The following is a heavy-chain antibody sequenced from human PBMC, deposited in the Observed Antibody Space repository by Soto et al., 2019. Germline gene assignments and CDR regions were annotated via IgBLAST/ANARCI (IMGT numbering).Heavy chain of an antibody. CDR3: ARSGHSFAGAV. V-gene: IGHV4-59*01. CDR1: GASMFDYY. J-gene: IGHJ4*02. D-gene: IGHD3-10*01. CDR2: VHYSGSV. Sequence: SESLSLTCTVSGASMFDYYGSWIRQFPGKELERIGYVHYSGSVNYNPSLRSRATISMDTSKNQVSLKLRSVSAADTAIYYCARSGHSFAGAVWGQGILVTVSS.